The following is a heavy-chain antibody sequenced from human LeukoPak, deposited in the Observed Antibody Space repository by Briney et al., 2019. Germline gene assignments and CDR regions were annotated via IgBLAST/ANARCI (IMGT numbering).Heavy chain of an antibody. Sequence: SETLSLTCTVSGGSISSYYWSWIRQPPGKGLEWIGFIYYSGSTHYNPSLKSRVTISVDTSKNQFSLKLSSVTAADTAVYYCARAQDYDFWSGYYTGFDYWGQGTLVTVSS. CDR1: GGSISSYY. V-gene: IGHV4-59*12. J-gene: IGHJ4*02. D-gene: IGHD3-3*01. CDR3: ARAQDYDFWSGYYTGFDY. CDR2: IYYSGST.